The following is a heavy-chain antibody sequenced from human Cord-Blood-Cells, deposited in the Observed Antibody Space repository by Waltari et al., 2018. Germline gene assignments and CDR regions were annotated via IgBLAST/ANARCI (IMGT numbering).Heavy chain of an antibody. Sequence: EVQLLESGGGLVQPGGSLRLSCAASGFTFSSYAMSWVRQAPGKGLEWVSAISGSGGSTYSADSVEGRFTISRDNSKNTLYLQMNSLRAEDTAVYYCAKDRLNWGWGGDYFDYWGQGTLVTVSS. CDR1: GFTFSSYA. CDR2: ISGSGGST. D-gene: IGHD7-27*01. CDR3: AKDRLNWGWGGDYFDY. J-gene: IGHJ4*02. V-gene: IGHV3-23*01.